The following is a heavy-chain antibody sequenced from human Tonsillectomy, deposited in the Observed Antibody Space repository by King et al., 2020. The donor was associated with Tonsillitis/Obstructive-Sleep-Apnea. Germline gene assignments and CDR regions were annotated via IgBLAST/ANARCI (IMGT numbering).Heavy chain of an antibody. CDR3: AKRVEITMVGYGMDV. CDR2: ISGSGGST. Sequence: VQLVESGGGLVQPGGSLRLSCAASGFTFSTYAMSWVRQAPGKGLEWVSGISGSGGSTYYADSVKGRFTISRDNSKNTLYVQMNSLRAEDTAVYYCAKRVEITMVGYGMDVWGPGTTVTVSS. D-gene: IGHD3-10*02. V-gene: IGHV3-23*04. J-gene: IGHJ6*02. CDR1: GFTFSTYA.